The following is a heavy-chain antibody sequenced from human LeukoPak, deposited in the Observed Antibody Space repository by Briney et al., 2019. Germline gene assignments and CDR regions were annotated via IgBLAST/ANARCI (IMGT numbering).Heavy chain of an antibody. D-gene: IGHD1-26*01. J-gene: IGHJ4*02. CDR2: ISGGGGST. V-gene: IGHV3-23*01. CDR3: AKDRRGVGATLH. CDR1: GSTFSSYA. Sequence: PGRSLRLSCAASGSTFSSYAMSWVRQAPGKGLEWVSAISGGGGSTYYADSVKGRFTISRDNSKNTLYLQMNSLRAEDTAVYYCAKDRRGVGATLHWGQGTLVTVSS.